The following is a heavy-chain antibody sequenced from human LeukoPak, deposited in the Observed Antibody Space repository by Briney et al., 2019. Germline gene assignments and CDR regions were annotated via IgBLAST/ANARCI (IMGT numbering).Heavy chain of an antibody. CDR3: ARDLAVTTVTTWGY. V-gene: IGHV3-11*06. CDR2: ISSSSSYI. CDR1: GFTFSDYY. Sequence: GGSLRLSCAASGFTFSDYYMSWIRQAPGKGLEWVSYISSSSSYIYYADSVKGRFTISRDNAKNSLYLQMNSLRAEDTAVYYCARDLAVTTVTTWGYWGQGTLVTVSS. J-gene: IGHJ4*02. D-gene: IGHD4-11*01.